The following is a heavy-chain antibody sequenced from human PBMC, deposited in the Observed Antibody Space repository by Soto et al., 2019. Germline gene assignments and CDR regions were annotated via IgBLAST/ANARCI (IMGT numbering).Heavy chain of an antibody. J-gene: IGHJ5*02. CDR2: ISSSSSTI. CDR1: GFTFSSNS. CDR3: ARVIWSGHLTSDL. V-gene: IGHV3-48*02. D-gene: IGHD3-3*01. Sequence: EVQVVESGGGLVQPGGSLRLSCAASGFTFSSNSMNWVRQAPGKGLEWISYISSSSSTIYADSVKGRFTISRDNAKNALYLQMKSLREEDTAVYYCARVIWSGHLTSDLWGQGTLVTVSS.